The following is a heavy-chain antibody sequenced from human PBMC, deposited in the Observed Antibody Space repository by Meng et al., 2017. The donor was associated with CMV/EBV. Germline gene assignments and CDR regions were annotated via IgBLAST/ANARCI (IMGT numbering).Heavy chain of an antibody. CDR2: IIPIFGTA. Sequence: KASGCTFSSYAISWVRQAPGQGLEWMGGIIPIFGTANYAQKFQGRVTITTDESTSTAYMELSSLRSEDTAVYYCARAGGSGSYNFDYWGQGTLVTVSS. J-gene: IGHJ4*02. CDR3: ARAGGSGSYNFDY. CDR1: GCTFSSYA. D-gene: IGHD1-26*01. V-gene: IGHV1-69*05.